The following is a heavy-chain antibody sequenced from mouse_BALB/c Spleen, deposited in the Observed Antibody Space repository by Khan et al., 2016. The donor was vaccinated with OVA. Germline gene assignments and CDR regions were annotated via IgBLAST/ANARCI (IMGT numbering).Heavy chain of an antibody. CDR3: SRSTYRYAFAY. Sequence: MQLEESGPSLVKPSQTLSLTCSVTGDSITSGYWSWIRKFPGNKLEYMGYMIYSGNTYYNPSLKRRLSITRHTYKNPHYLQLNSVTNEDTATYYCSRSTYRYAFAYWGQGTLVTVSA. V-gene: IGHV3-8*02. D-gene: IGHD2-14*01. CDR2: MIYSGNT. CDR1: GDSITSGY. J-gene: IGHJ3*01.